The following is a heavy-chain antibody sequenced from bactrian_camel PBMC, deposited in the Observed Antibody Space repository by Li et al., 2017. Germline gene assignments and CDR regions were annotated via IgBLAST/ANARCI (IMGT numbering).Heavy chain of an antibody. CDR1: GDTHTRRC. D-gene: IGHD3*01. Sequence: VQLVESGGGPVQAGGSLRLSCALSGDTHTRRCMAWFRQAPGKEREGVAGIGSDGVTSYSGSVKGRFTIFKDNSEGTLHLQMSSLRPEDTAMYYCAAEEFRCCTGGVWGKRYPGHRL. V-gene: IGHV3S57*01. CDR2: IGSDGVT. J-gene: IGHJ7*01.